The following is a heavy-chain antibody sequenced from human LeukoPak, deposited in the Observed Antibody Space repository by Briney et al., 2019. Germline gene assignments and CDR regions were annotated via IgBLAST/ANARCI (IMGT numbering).Heavy chain of an antibody. Sequence: PGRSLRLSCAGSGFTFDDYAMHWVRQTPGKGLEWVSGISWNSGNIAYADFVGGRFTISRDNAKNSLSLQMNSLSDEDTAVYYCAKDAYGGATFSYYMDVWGKGTTVTVSS. V-gene: IGHV3-9*01. CDR3: AKDAYGGATFSYYMDV. J-gene: IGHJ6*03. CDR1: GFTFDDYA. D-gene: IGHD2/OR15-2a*01. CDR2: ISWNSGNI.